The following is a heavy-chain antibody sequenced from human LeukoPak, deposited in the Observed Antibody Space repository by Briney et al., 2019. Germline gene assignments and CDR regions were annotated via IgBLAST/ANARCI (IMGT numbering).Heavy chain of an antibody. J-gene: IGHJ5*02. D-gene: IGHD2-2*01. Sequence: PSETLSLTCAVYGWSFNDYYWNWIRQPPGKGLEWIGEINARGDASFNPSLKSRVTISVDTSTSQFSLRLTSMIAADPAVYYCARGQVPAARGYNWFAPWGQGTLVTVSS. CDR3: ARGQVPAARGYNWFAP. CDR1: GWSFNDYY. V-gene: IGHV4-34*01. CDR2: INARGDA.